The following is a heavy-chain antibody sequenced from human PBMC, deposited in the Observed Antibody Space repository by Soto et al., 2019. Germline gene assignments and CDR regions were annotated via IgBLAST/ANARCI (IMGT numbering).Heavy chain of an antibody. CDR2: ISAYNGNT. J-gene: IGHJ2*01. CDR1: GYTFTSYN. D-gene: IGHD4-17*01. CDR3: AKVHGRIGDSRCWYFER. V-gene: IGHV1-18*01. Sequence: QVQLVQSGAEVKKPGASVKVSCKASGYTFTSYNITWVRQAPGQGLEWMGWISAYNGNTNYTQKLQSRVTMTTDTPTSTADMELRRLRSDDTAVDYCAKVHGRIGDSRCWYFERRGRATLVSVST.